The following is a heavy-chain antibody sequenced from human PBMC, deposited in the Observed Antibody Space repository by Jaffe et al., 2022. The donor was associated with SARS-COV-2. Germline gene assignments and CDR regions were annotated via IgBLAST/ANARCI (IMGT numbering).Heavy chain of an antibody. CDR1: GYTFTGYY. CDR2: ISPSIGGT. J-gene: IGHJ5*02. CDR3: ARAPREIVLTELYNWFDP. D-gene: IGHD2-8*01. Sequence: QVQLVQSGAEVKKPGASVKVSCKASGYTFTGYYIHWVRQAPGQGLEWMGRISPSIGGTNYAQKFQGRVTMTRDTSISTAYMELTRLTSDDTAVYYCARAPREIVLTELYNWFDPWGQGTLVTVSS. V-gene: IGHV1-2*06.